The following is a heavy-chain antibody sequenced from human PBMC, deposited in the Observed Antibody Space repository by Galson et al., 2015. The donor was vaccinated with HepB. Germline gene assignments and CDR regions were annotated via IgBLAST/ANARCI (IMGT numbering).Heavy chain of an antibody. CDR3: ARGRGDFWSGYHSPYYYYYMDV. CDR2: ISAYNGNT. CDR1: GYTFTSYY. J-gene: IGHJ6*03. V-gene: IGHV1-18*04. Sequence: SVKVSCKASGYTFTSYYMHWVRQAPGQGLEWMGWISAYNGNTNYAQKLQGRVTMTTDTSTSTAYMELRSLRSDDTAVYYCARGRGDFWSGYHSPYYYYYMDVWGKGTTVTVSS. D-gene: IGHD3-3*01.